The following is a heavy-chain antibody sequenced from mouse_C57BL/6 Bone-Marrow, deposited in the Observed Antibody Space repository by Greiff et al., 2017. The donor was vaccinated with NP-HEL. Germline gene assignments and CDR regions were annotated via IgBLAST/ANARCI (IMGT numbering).Heavy chain of an antibody. CDR1: GYAFSSSW. V-gene: IGHV1-82*01. CDR2: IYPGDGDT. D-gene: IGHD1-1*01. J-gene: IGHJ4*01. CDR3: ARGHYGSSYDAMDD. Sequence: LQQSGPELVKPGASVKISCKASGYAFSSSWMNWVKQRPGTGLEWIGRIYPGDGDTNYNGKIKGKATLTADNTSSTAYVQLSRLTSEDSAVYFCARGHYGSSYDAMDDWGQGTAVTVSS.